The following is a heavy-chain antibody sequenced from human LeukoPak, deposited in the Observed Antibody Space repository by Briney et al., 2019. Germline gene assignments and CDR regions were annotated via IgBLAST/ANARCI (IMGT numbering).Heavy chain of an antibody. CDR2: VSGHGDTT. Sequence: GGSLRLSCAASGFAFSDSWMTWIRQAPGKGLEWVSAVSGHGDTTDYVDSVKGRFTISRANSRNTVHLQIDSLRIEDTGVYYCARGSTAAAPGWVYWGHGTLVTVSS. V-gene: IGHV3-23*01. CDR1: GFAFSDSW. J-gene: IGHJ4*01. CDR3: ARGSTAAAPGWVY. D-gene: IGHD6-19*01.